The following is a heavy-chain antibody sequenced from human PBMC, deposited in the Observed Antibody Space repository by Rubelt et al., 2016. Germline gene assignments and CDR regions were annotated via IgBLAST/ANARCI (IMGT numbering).Heavy chain of an antibody. J-gene: IGHJ4*02. D-gene: IGHD1-14*01. Sequence: QITLKESGPTLVRPTQTLTLTCAFSGFSLNTIGVGVGWIRQPPGKALEWLAVLYWNDDKRYSPSMESRLTITKDTSKNQVVLTMPTMEPLDTATYYCAHCRETEIFDFWGQGTLVTVSS. CDR2: LYWNDDK. CDR1: GFSLNTIGVG. V-gene: IGHV2-5*01. CDR3: AHCRETEIFDF.